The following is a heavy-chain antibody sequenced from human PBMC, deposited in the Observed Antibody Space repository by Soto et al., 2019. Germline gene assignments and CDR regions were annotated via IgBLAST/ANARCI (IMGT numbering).Heavy chain of an antibody. V-gene: IGHV3-30*18. CDR1: GFTFSSYG. CDR3: AKDGNGYSSGWYAPCLDY. D-gene: IGHD6-19*01. J-gene: IGHJ4*02. Sequence: QVQLVDSGGGVVQPGRSLRLSCAASGFTFSSYGMHWVRQAPGKGLEWVAVISYDGSDKYYADSVKGRFTISRDNSKNTMYMQMNSRRAVDTVVYFCAKDGNGYSSGWYAPCLDYWGQGTLVTVSS. CDR2: ISYDGSDK.